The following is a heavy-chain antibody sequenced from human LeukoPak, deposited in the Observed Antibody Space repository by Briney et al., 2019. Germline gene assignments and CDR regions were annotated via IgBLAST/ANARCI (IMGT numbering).Heavy chain of an antibody. V-gene: IGHV4-61*02. D-gene: IGHD3-22*01. CDR1: GGSISSGSYY. CDR2: IYTSGST. Sequence: PSETLSLTCIVSGGSISSGSYYWSWIRQPAGKGLEWIGRIYTSGSTNYNPSLKSRVTISLDTSKNQFSLNLSSVTAADTAVYYCARDSFRRSSTGSFDIWGQGTMVTVSS. J-gene: IGHJ3*02. CDR3: ARDSFRRSSTGSFDI.